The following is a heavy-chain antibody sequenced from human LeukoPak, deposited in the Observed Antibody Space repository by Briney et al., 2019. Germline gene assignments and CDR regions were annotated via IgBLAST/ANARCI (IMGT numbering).Heavy chain of an antibody. J-gene: IGHJ6*03. CDR2: IGPSGVIT. CDR1: GFTFSIHG. Sequence: GGSLRLSCAASGFTFSIHGMNWVRQAPGKGLEWVSGIGPSGVITYYADSVKGRFTISRDNSKNTLYLQMNSLRAEDTAVYYCAKRGLPYYYYYYMDVWGKGTTVTVSS. V-gene: IGHV3-23*01. D-gene: IGHD2-15*01. CDR3: AKRGLPYYYYYYMDV.